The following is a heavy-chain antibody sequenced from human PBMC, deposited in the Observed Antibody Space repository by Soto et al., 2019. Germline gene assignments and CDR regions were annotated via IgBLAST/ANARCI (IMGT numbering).Heavy chain of an antibody. Sequence: GGSLRLSCVASGFTFSNYAMSWVRQAPGRGLEWVSGISASGDTYYADSVKGRFTISRDNSKNTLYLQMNSLRADDTAVYFCARIRRRTDTPEARLDFWGQGSLVTVSS. J-gene: IGHJ4*02. CDR2: ISASGDT. CDR1: GFTFSNYA. D-gene: IGHD3-3*02. V-gene: IGHV3-23*01. CDR3: ARIRRRTDTPEARLDF.